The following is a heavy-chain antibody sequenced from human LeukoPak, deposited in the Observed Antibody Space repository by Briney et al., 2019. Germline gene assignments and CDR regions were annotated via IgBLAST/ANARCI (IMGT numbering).Heavy chain of an antibody. CDR1: SGSITSYY. CDR2: TYYSGST. Sequence: SETLSLTCSVSSGSITSYYWSWLRQPPGKGLEWIGYTYYSGSTNYNPSVKSRVTMSVDTSKNQFSLKLNSVTAADTAVYYCAREREDYYDSSGYYPRFDYWGQGTLVTVSS. CDR3: AREREDYYDSSGYYPRFDY. D-gene: IGHD3-22*01. J-gene: IGHJ4*02. V-gene: IGHV4-59*12.